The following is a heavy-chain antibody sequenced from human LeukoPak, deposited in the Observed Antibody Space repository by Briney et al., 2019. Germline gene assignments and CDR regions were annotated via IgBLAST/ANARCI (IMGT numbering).Heavy chain of an antibody. CDR3: ARRGEYDFWSGYFDH. V-gene: IGHV4-39*01. J-gene: IGHJ4*02. CDR1: GGSISSRSYY. D-gene: IGHD3-3*01. Sequence: SETLSLTCTVSGGSISSRSYYWGWIRQRPGKGLEGIGSIYYSGSTSYNPSLKSRVTISVDTSKNQFSLKLSSVSAADTAVYYCARRGEYDFWSGYFDHWGQGTLVTVSS. CDR2: IYYSGST.